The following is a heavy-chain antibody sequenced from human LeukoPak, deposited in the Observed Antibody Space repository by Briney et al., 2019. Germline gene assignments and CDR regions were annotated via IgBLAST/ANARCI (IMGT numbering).Heavy chain of an antibody. CDR3: GRGDPDY. J-gene: IGHJ4*02. Sequence: GGSLRLSCEVSGFSFRTYWMNWVRPAPGKGVEWVANINQAGSDKYYVDSVKGRFTISRDNAKNSVYLQMNNQRAEDTGVYYCGRGDPDYWGQGTLVTVSS. CDR1: GFSFRTYW. CDR2: INQAGSDK. V-gene: IGHV3-7*01.